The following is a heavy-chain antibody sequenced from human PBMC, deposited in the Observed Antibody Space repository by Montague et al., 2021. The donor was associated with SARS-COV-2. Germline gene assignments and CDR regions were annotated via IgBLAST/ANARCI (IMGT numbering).Heavy chain of an antibody. D-gene: IGHD1-1*01. CDR2: ISQSGTA. V-gene: IGHV4-34*01. CDR1: GGSFSVYY. CDR3: AREREVERAARTLVAFDL. J-gene: IGHJ3*01. Sequence: SETLSLTCAVYGGSFSVYYWSWLRQSPRSGLEWIAEISQSGTAHYNPSLESRVSISIDTSRNQFTLKLSAGTAADTATYYCAREREVERAARTLVAFDLWGQGTMVTVSS.